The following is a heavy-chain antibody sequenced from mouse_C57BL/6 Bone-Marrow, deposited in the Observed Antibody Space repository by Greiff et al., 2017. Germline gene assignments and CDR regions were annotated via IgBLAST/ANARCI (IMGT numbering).Heavy chain of an antibody. CDR2: IYPRSGNT. V-gene: IGHV1-81*01. CDR3: ARPLLLAGGYYAMDY. D-gene: IGHD2-1*01. J-gene: IGHJ4*01. CDR1: GYTFTSYG. Sequence: QVQLQQSGAELARPGASVKLSCKASGYTFTSYGISWVKQRTGQGLEWIGEIYPRSGNTYYNEKFKGKATLTADKSSSTAYMQLRSLTSEDSAVYFCARPLLLAGGYYAMDYWGQGTSVTVSS.